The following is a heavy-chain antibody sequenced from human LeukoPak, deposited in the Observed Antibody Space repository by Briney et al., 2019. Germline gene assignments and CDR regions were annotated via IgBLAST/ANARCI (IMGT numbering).Heavy chain of an antibody. D-gene: IGHD3-10*01. Sequence: SESLSLACTVYGGSIRGSSYYWDWIRQTRGKGLERIGGIYYSGTTYYNPYHKSRVTISVDTSKNQFSQKVSSVTAADTAVYCCVRDDAWVRGPIARNWCDPRGQGALVTVS. CDR3: VRDDAWVRGPIARNWCDP. CDR1: GGSIRGSSYY. V-gene: IGHV4-39*07. J-gene: IGHJ5*02. CDR2: IYYSGTT.